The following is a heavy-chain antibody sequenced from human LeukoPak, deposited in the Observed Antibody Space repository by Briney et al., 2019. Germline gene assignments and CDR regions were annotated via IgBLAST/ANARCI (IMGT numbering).Heavy chain of an antibody. V-gene: IGHV3-49*04. J-gene: IGHJ4*02. CDR2: ITSKTYGGTT. CDR1: GFSFGDYA. Sequence: PGGSLRLSCTASGFSFGDYAMSWVRQALGKGLEWVGFITSKTYGGTTEYAASVKGRFTISRDDSKSIAYLQMDSLKTEDTAMYYCTRSSYRGPPRVTDYWGQGTLVTVSS. D-gene: IGHD2-2*02. CDR3: TRSSYRGPPRVTDY.